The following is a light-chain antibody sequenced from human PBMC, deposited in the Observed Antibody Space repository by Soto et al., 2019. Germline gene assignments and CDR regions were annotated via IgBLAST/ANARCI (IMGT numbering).Light chain of an antibody. Sequence: DIQMTQSPSSLSASVGDRVTITCQASQNIYNYLNWYQQKPGKAPKLLIYDTFNLATGVPSRFSGSGSGTDFTFTISSLQPEDIATYYCQHYDNLLFTFGPGTKVDIK. V-gene: IGKV1-33*01. CDR1: QNIYNY. J-gene: IGKJ3*01. CDR3: QHYDNLLFT. CDR2: DTF.